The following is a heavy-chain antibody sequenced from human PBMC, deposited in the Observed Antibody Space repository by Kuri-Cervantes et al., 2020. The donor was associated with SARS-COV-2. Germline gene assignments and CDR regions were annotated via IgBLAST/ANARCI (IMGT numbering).Heavy chain of an antibody. CDR1: GFTFSSYG. CDR2: ISYDTRNK. V-gene: IGHV3-30*18. Sequence: GGSLRLSCAASGFTFSSYGMHWVRQAPGKGLEWVAVISYDTRNKYYADSVKGRFTISRDNSKNTLYLQVNSLRAEDTAVYYCAKIPFYHSSGYYSNYWGQGTLVTVSS. D-gene: IGHD3-22*01. J-gene: IGHJ4*02. CDR3: AKIPFYHSSGYYSNY.